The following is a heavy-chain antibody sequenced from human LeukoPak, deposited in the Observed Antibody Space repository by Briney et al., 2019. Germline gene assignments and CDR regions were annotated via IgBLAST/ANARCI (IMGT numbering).Heavy chain of an antibody. CDR3: ARDCSSTSCYYY. J-gene: IGHJ4*02. CDR1: GFIFSNYA. Sequence: GGSLRLSCAASGFIFSNYAMNWVRQAPGKGLEWVAVIWYDGSNKYYADSVKGRFTISRDNSKNTLYLQMDSLRAEDTAVYYCARDCSSTSCYYYWGQGTLVTVSS. CDR2: IWYDGSNK. D-gene: IGHD2-2*01. V-gene: IGHV3-33*08.